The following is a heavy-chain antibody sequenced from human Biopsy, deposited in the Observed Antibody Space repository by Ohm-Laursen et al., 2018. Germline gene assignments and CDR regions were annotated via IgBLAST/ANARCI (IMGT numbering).Heavy chain of an antibody. CDR3: ARRGSGGRSFDY. Sequence: GTLSLTCAVSGGSISGSSWSWIRQAPGKGLEWIGFISNSGNTNYNPSLKSRVTISADTSKNQFPLKLGSVTVADTAVFYCARRGSGGRSFDYWGQGSLVTVSS. D-gene: IGHD2-15*01. V-gene: IGHV4-59*08. J-gene: IGHJ4*02. CDR1: GGSISGSS. CDR2: ISNSGNT.